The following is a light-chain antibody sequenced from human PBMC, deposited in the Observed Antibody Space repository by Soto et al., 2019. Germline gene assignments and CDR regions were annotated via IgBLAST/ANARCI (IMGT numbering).Light chain of an antibody. CDR1: QSISSF. V-gene: IGKV1-39*01. J-gene: IGKJ1*01. CDR2: AAS. Sequence: DIQMTQSPSSLSASVGDRVTITFRASQSISSFLNWYQQKLGKAPKLLIYAASSLQSGVPSRFSGSGSGTDFTLTISSLQPEDFATYYCQQTYSTWTFGQGTKVDI. CDR3: QQTYSTWT.